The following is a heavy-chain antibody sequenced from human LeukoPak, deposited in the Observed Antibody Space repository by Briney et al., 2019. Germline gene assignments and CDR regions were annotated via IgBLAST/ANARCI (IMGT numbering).Heavy chain of an antibody. V-gene: IGHV3-30-3*01. J-gene: IGHJ3*02. CDR2: ISYDGSNK. Sequence: TGGSLRLSCAASGFTFSSYAMHWVRQAPGKGLEWVAVISYDGSNKYYADSVKGRFTISRDNSKNTLYLQMNSLRAEDTAVYYCAKDRDPDAFDIWGQGTMVTVSS. CDR3: AKDRDPDAFDI. CDR1: GFTFSSYA.